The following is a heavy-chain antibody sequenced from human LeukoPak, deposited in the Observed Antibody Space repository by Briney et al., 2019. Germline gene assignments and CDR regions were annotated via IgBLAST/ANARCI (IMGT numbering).Heavy chain of an antibody. Sequence: SETLSLTCTVSGGSISTYYWSWIRQPPGQGLECIGYIFYTGSTDFNPSLKSRVTILADTSKNQFSLKLRSVTAADTAIYYCARASGYGRSFDYWGQGTLVTVSS. CDR2: IFYTGST. CDR1: GGSISTYY. J-gene: IGHJ4*02. D-gene: IGHD3-22*01. V-gene: IGHV4-59*01. CDR3: ARASGYGRSFDY.